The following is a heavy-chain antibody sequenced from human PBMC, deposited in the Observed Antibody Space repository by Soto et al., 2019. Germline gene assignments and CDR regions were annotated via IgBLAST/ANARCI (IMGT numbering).Heavy chain of an antibody. Sequence: GASVKVSCKASGGTFSSYAISWVRQAPGQGLEWMGGIIPIFGTANYAQKFQGRVTITADKSTSTAYMELSSLRSEDTAVYYCARDSGITIFGVVIIRGMDVWGQGTTVTVYS. CDR3: ARDSGITIFGVVIIRGMDV. J-gene: IGHJ6*02. D-gene: IGHD3-3*01. CDR1: GGTFSSYA. V-gene: IGHV1-69*06. CDR2: IIPIFGTA.